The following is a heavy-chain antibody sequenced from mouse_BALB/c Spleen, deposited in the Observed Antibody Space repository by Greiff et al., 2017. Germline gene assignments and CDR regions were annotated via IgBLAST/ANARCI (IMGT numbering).Heavy chain of an antibody. D-gene: IGHD2-2*01. Sequence: DVMLVESGGGLVKPGGSLKLSCAASGFTFSSYTMSWVRQTPEKRLEWVATISSGGSYTYYPDSVKGRFTISRDNAKNTLYLQMSSLKSEDTAMYYCTRGDLGLRRDWYFDVWGAGTTVTVSS. V-gene: IGHV5-6-4*01. J-gene: IGHJ1*01. CDR1: GFTFSSYT. CDR3: TRGDLGLRRDWYFDV. CDR2: ISSGGSYT.